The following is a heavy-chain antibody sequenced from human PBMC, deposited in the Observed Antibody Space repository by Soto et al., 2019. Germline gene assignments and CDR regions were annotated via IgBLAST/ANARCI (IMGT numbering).Heavy chain of an antibody. J-gene: IGHJ5*02. CDR1: GGSISSSSYY. CDR2: IYYSGST. Sequence: SETLSLTCTVSGGSISSSSYYWGWIRQPPGKGLEWIGSIYYSGSTYYNPSLKSAVTISVDTSKNQFSLKLSSVTAADTAVYYCARLYSERPGMSHWFDPWGQGTLVTVSS. D-gene: IGHD1-1*01. CDR3: ARLYSERPGMSHWFDP. V-gene: IGHV4-39*01.